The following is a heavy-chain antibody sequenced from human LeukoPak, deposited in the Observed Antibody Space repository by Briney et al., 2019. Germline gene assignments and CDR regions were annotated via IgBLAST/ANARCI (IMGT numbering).Heavy chain of an antibody. V-gene: IGHV5-51*01. CDR2: IYPADSDT. D-gene: IGHD1-26*01. CDR1: GYSFTSYW. CDR3: ARRRDLYSGSYYPFDY. Sequence: GESLKISCKGSGYSFTSYWIGWVRQMPGKGLEWMGIIYPADSDTRYRPSFQGQVTISADKSISTAYLQWSSLKASDTAMYYCARRRDLYSGSYYPFDYWGQGTLVTVSS. J-gene: IGHJ4*02.